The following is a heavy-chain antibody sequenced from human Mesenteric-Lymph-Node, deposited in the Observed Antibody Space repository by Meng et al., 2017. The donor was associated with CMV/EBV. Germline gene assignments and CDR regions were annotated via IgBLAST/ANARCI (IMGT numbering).Heavy chain of an antibody. J-gene: IGHJ6*02. Sequence: GESLKISCAASGLTFSNHAMNWVRQAPGKGLEWVSSITGSGAKTFYADSVKGRFTISRDNSRNTVYLQMHSLRVEDTAVYYCAKDGTGFHGMDVWGQGTTVTVSS. CDR3: AKDGTGFHGMDV. CDR2: ITGSGAKT. V-gene: IGHV3-23*01. D-gene: IGHD2-8*02. CDR1: GLTFSNHA.